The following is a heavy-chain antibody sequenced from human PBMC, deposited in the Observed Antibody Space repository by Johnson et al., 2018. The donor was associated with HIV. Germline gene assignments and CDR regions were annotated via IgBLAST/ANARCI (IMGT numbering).Heavy chain of an antibody. CDR2: ISYDGSNK. J-gene: IGHJ3*02. D-gene: IGHD1-26*01. CDR1: GFTFSSYA. CDR3: AIPIVGASTHDPLDI. Sequence: QVQLVESGGGVVQPGRSLRLSCAASGFTFSSYAMHWVRQAPGKGLEWVAVISYDGSNKYYADSVKGRFTISRDNSKNTLYLQMNSLRAEDTALYYFAIPIVGASTHDPLDIWGQGTMVTVSS. V-gene: IGHV3-30-3*01.